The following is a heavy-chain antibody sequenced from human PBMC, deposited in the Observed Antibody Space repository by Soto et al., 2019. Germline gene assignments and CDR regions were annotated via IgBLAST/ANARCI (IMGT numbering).Heavy chain of an antibody. V-gene: IGHV1-3*01. CDR2: INAGNGNT. Sequence: GASVKVSCKASGYTFTSYAMHWVRQAPGQRLEWMGWINAGNGNTKYSQKFQGRVTITRDTSASTAYMELSSLRSEDTAVYYCARAPTVTTFGTFDYWGRGTLVTVSS. D-gene: IGHD4-4*01. CDR3: ARAPTVTTFGTFDY. J-gene: IGHJ4*02. CDR1: GYTFTSYA.